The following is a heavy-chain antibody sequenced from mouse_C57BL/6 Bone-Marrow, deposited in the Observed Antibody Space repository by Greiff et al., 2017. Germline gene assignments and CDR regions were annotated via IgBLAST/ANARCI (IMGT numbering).Heavy chain of an antibody. V-gene: IGHV10-1*01. CDR3: VRHDYGSSWYFDV. CDR2: IRSKSNNYAT. Sequence: DVMLVESGGGLVQPKGSLKLSCAASGFSFNTYAMNWVRQAPGKGLEWVARIRSKSNNYATYYADSVKDRFTISRDDSESMLYLQMNNLKTEDTAMYYCVRHDYGSSWYFDVWGTGTTVTVSS. CDR1: GFSFNTYA. J-gene: IGHJ1*03. D-gene: IGHD1-1*01.